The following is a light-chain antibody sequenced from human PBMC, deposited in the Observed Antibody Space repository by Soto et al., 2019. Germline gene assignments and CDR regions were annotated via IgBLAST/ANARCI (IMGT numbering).Light chain of an antibody. V-gene: IGKV3-20*01. Sequence: EIVLTQSPGTLSLSPGEGATLSCRASQSVSTNFFAWYQQKPGQAPRLLIYGASTRDTGIPDRFSGSGSGTDFTLTIRRLEPEEVAVYYCQQYGRTSRTFGQGTKVEIK. CDR2: GAS. J-gene: IGKJ1*01. CDR1: QSVSTNF. CDR3: QQYGRTSRT.